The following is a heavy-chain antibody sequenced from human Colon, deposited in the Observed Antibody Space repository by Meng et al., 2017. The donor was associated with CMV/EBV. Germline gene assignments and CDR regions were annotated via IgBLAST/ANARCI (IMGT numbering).Heavy chain of an antibody. D-gene: IGHD3-22*01. CDR3: ATVSSGYYLYFQH. Sequence: QSVAEVKKPGAQVKVACKASGYTFTGYYMHWVRQAPGQGLGWMGWINPNSGGTNYAQKFQGRVTMTRDTSISTAYMELSRLRSDDTAVYYCATVSSGYYLYFQHWGQGTLVTVSS. V-gene: IGHV1-2*02. CDR1: GYTFTGYY. CDR2: INPNSGGT. J-gene: IGHJ1*01.